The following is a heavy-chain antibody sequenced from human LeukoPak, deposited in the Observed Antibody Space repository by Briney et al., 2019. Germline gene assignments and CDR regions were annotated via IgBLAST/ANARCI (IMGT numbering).Heavy chain of an antibody. CDR2: ISYDGSNK. V-gene: IGHV3-30-3*01. J-gene: IGHJ3*01. Sequence: TGGSLRLSCAASGFTFSSYAMHWVRQAPGKGLEWVAVISYDGSNKYYADSVKGRFTISRDNSKNTLYLQMNGLRAEDTAVYYCALREGPWAQGTMVTVSS. CDR1: GFTFSSYA. CDR3: ALREGP.